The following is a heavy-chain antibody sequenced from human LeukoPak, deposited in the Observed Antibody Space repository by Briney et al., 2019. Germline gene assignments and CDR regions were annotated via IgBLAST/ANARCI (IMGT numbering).Heavy chain of an antibody. CDR3: AKDPHDFWSGYYPDAFDI. D-gene: IGHD3-3*01. Sequence: PGGSLRLSCAASGFTFSSYGMHWVRQAPGKGLEWVAFIRYAGSNKYYADSVKGRFTISRDNSKNTLYLQMNSLRAEDTAVYYCAKDPHDFWSGYYPDAFDIWGQGTMVTVSS. V-gene: IGHV3-30*02. CDR2: IRYAGSNK. J-gene: IGHJ3*02. CDR1: GFTFSSYG.